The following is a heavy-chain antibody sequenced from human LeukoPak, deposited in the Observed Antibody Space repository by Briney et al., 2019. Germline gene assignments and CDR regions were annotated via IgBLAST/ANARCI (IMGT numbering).Heavy chain of an antibody. CDR2: INCNSGDA. D-gene: IGHD2-8*01. V-gene: IGHV1-2*02. Sequence: ASVKVSCKASGYSFTEHYIYWVRQAPGQGLEWVGRINCNSGDANSAQKFQGRVTLTRDTSVSTAYMDLSSVTSDDTAIYFCARSAGHCSNGICFTDYYMDVWGRGTTVTVSS. CDR1: GYSFTEHY. J-gene: IGHJ6*03. CDR3: ARSAGHCSNGICFTDYYMDV.